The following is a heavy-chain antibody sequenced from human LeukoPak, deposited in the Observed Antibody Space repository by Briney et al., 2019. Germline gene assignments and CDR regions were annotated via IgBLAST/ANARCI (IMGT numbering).Heavy chain of an antibody. CDR2: MNPNSGNT. Sequence: AASVKVSCKASGYTFTSYDINWVRQATGQGLEWMGWMNPNSGNTGYAQKFQGRVTMTRNTSISTAYMELSSLRSEDTAVYYCARKRKYYYGMDVWGQGTTVTVSS. CDR1: GYTFTSYD. D-gene: IGHD1-14*01. CDR3: ARKRKYYYGMDV. J-gene: IGHJ6*02. V-gene: IGHV1-8*01.